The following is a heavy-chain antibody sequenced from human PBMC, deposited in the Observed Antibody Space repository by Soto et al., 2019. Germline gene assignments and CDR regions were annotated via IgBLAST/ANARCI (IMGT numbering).Heavy chain of an antibody. D-gene: IGHD2-15*01. J-gene: IGHJ4*02. V-gene: IGHV3-33*01. CDR1: GFTLSSYG. Sequence: ESGGGVVQPGRSLRLSCAASGFTLSSYGMHWVRQAPGKGLEWVAVIWHDDKYYVNSVKGRFTISRDNSKNTRYLQMSSLRAEDTAVYYCARDQILYGGNSFDSWGQGTLVTVSS. CDR2: IWHDDK. CDR3: ARDQILYGGNSFDS.